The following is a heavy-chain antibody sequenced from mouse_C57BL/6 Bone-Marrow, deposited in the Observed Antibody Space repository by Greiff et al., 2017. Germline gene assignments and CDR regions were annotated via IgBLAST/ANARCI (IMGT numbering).Heavy chain of an antibody. Sequence: QVQLQQPGAELVRPGSSVKLSCKASGYTFTSYWMDWVKQRPGQGLEWIGNIYPSDSETHYNQKFKDKATLTVDKSSSTAYMQLSSLTSEDSAVYYCATLYYYGSSYDAMDYWGQGTSVTVSS. V-gene: IGHV1-61*01. CDR3: ATLYYYGSSYDAMDY. D-gene: IGHD1-1*01. CDR2: IYPSDSET. J-gene: IGHJ4*01. CDR1: GYTFTSYW.